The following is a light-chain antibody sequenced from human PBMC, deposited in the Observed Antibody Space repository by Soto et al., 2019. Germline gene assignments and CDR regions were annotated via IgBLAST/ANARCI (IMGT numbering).Light chain of an antibody. CDR3: QQYYSYLWT. CDR2: AAS. J-gene: IGKJ1*01. V-gene: IGKV1-8*01. Sequence: AIRMTQSPSSFSASTGDRVTITCRASQGIRSYLAWYQQKPGKAPKLLIYAASTLQSGVPSRFSGSGSGTDFTLTISCLLSEDFATYYCQQYYSYLWTFGQGTKVEIK. CDR1: QGIRSY.